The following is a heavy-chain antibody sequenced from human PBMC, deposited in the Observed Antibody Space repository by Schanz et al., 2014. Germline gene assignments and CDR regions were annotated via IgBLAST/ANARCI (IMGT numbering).Heavy chain of an antibody. CDR3: ARGGYSSGWYDRDIAHFDY. CDR2: INLSGGST. V-gene: IGHV1-46*01. J-gene: IGHJ2*01. CDR1: GYTFTNFF. Sequence: QVHLVQSGAEVHKPGASLKISCKASGYTFTNFFLHWVRQAPGQGLEWMGIINLSGGSTNNAQKCQGRLTMTTDTSTSTSYMELTSLRFDDTAVYYCARGGYSSGWYDRDIAHFDYWGRGTLVTVSS. D-gene: IGHD6-19*01.